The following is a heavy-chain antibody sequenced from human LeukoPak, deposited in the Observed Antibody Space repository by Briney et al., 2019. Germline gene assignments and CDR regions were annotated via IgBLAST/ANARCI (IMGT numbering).Heavy chain of an antibody. CDR2: INQGGSEK. Sequence: GGSLRLSCAASRFTFSNYWMSWVRQPAGKGLEWVANINQGGSEKYYLNSVKGRFTISRDNAKNSVYLRMNSLRAEDTAVYYCARLMTTILDYWGQGTLVTVSS. V-gene: IGHV3-7*02. J-gene: IGHJ4*02. D-gene: IGHD5-24*01. CDR1: RFTFSNYW. CDR3: ARLMTTILDY.